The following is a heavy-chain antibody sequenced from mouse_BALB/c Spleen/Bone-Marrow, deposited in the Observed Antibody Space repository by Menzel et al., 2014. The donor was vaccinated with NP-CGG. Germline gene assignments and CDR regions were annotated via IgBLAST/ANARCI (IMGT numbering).Heavy chain of an antibody. CDR3: APPKGLALDY. Sequence: VQLQQSGAGLASPGASVKMSCKASGYNYTEYTIQWVPQRPGQGLEWIGYVNHRSGYANYNQKFKDKATLTADKSSSTSFMQLSSLPSEDSAPYYCAPPKGLALDYWGQGTALTASS. D-gene: IGHD1-3*01. CDR1: GYNYTEYT. J-gene: IGHJ2*01. V-gene: IGHV1-4*01. CDR2: VNHRSGYA.